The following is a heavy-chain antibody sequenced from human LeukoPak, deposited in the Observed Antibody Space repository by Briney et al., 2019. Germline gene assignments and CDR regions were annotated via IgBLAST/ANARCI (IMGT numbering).Heavy chain of an antibody. CDR1: GFTFSSYW. D-gene: IGHD5-12*01. CDR2: INSDGSTT. J-gene: IGHJ6*02. V-gene: IGHV3-74*01. Sequence: GGPLRLSCAASGFTFSSYWTHWVRQAPGKGLVCVSRINSDGSTTSYADSVKGRFSISRDNAKNTLYLQMNSLRAEDTAVYSCARDRGSYGMDVWGQGTTVTVSS. CDR3: ARDRGSYGMDV.